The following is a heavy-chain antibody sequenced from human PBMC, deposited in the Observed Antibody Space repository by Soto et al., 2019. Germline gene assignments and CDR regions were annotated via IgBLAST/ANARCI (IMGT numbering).Heavy chain of an antibody. V-gene: IGHV1-18*01. D-gene: IGHD5-18*01. CDR3: ARDLDTAMVTAFDI. CDR1: GYTFTSYF. Sequence: ASVKVSCKASGYTFTSYFISWVRQAPGQGLEWMGWISAYNGNTNYAQKLQGRVTMTTDTSTSTAYMELRSLRSDDTAVYYCARDLDTAMVTAFDIWGQGTMVTVSS. CDR2: ISAYNGNT. J-gene: IGHJ3*02.